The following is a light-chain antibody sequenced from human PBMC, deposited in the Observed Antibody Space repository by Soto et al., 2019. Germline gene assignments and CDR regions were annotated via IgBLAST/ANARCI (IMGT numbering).Light chain of an antibody. CDR2: EVS. J-gene: IGLJ1*01. V-gene: IGLV2-14*01. Sequence: LAQPASVSGSPGHSITICCTGTSSDVGGYNYVSWYQQPPGKAPKLIIYEVSNRPSGVSNRFSGSKSGNTASLTISGLQAEDEADYYCGSYTSSSTYVFGTGTKVTVL. CDR3: GSYTSSSTYV. CDR1: SSDVGGYNY.